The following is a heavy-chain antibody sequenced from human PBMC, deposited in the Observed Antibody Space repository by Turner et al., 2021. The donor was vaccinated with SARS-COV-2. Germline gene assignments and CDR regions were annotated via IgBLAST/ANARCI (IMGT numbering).Heavy chain of an antibody. CDR3: ARLMDTAMDYYGMDV. D-gene: IGHD5-18*01. CDR1: GGSISSSTYY. Sequence: LQLQDSCPVLVKPSETPSLTCTVSGGSISSSTYYWGWIRQPQGKGLEGIGNIYCSGGTYYNPALKNRGTISVDTSKNQFSLKLSSGTGAGTAVYYCARLMDTAMDYYGMDVWGQGTTVTVSS. CDR2: IYCSGGT. V-gene: IGHV4-39*01. J-gene: IGHJ6*02.